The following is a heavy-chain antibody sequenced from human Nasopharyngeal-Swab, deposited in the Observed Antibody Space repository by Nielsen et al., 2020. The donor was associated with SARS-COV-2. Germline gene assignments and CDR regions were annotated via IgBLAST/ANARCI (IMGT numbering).Heavy chain of an antibody. V-gene: IGHV3-21*01. CDR3: ARTAAASANGMDV. CDR1: GFTFSSYS. D-gene: IGHD2-2*01. CDR2: ISSSSSYI. J-gene: IGHJ6*02. Sequence: GESLKISCAASGFTFSSYSMNWVRQAPGKGLEWVSSISSSSSYIYYADSVKGRFTISRDNAKNSLYLQMNSLRAEDTAVYYCARTAAASANGMDVWGQGTTVTVSS.